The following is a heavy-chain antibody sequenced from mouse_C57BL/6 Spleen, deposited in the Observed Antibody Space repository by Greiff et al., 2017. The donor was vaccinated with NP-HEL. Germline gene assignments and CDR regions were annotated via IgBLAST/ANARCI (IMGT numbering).Heavy chain of an antibody. V-gene: IGHV1-54*01. CDR2: INPGSGGT. CDR1: GYAFTNYL. CDR3: ARKSDYDDPFAY. D-gene: IGHD2-4*01. J-gene: IGHJ3*01. Sequence: QVQLQQSGAELVRPGTSVKVSCKASGYAFTNYLLEWVKQRPGQGLEWIGVINPGSGGTNYNEKFKGKATLTADKSSSTAYMQLSSLTSEDSAVYFCARKSDYDDPFAYWGQGTLVTVSA.